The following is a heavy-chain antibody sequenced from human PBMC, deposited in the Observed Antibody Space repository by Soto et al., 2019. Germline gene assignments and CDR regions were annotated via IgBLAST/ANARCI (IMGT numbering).Heavy chain of an antibody. V-gene: IGHV1-58*01. Sequence: SVKVSCKTSGFTFRSSAVQWVRQARGQRLEWIGWLVVGTGNTTYAQKFQQRVTISSDRSTNTVSMELSSLTSEDTAVYYCATGEYCSGGSCSDYYYYYYGMDLWGQGTTVTVSS. CDR1: GFTFRSSA. J-gene: IGHJ6*02. CDR2: LVVGTGNT. CDR3: ATGEYCSGGSCSDYYYYYYGMDL. D-gene: IGHD2-15*01.